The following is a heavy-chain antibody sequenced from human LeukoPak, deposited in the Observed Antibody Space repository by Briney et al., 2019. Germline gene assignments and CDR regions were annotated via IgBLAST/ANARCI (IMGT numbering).Heavy chain of an antibody. V-gene: IGHV1-69*13. CDR3: ARGLEDSHGYDENDY. CDR2: IIPIFGTA. J-gene: IGHJ4*02. Sequence: SVKVSCKASGGTFSSYAISWVRQAPGQGLEWMGGIIPIFGTANYAQKFQGRVTITADESTSTAYMELSSLRSEDTAVYYCARGLEDSHGYDENDYWGQGTLVTVSS. CDR1: GGTFSSYA. D-gene: IGHD5-18*01.